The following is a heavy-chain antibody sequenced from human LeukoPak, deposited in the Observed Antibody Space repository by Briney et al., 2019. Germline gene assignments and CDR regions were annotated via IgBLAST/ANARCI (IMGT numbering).Heavy chain of an antibody. CDR2: ISYSGST. J-gene: IGHJ3*02. CDR1: GGSISSYY. V-gene: IGHV4-59*01. CDR3: ARFSGGQLVPGLDAFDI. D-gene: IGHD6-6*01. Sequence: SETLSLTCTVSGGSISSYYWSWIRQPPGKGLEWIGYISYSGSTNYNPSLRSRVTISVDTSKNQFSLKLSSVTAADTAVYYCARFSGGQLVPGLDAFDIWGQGTMVTVSS.